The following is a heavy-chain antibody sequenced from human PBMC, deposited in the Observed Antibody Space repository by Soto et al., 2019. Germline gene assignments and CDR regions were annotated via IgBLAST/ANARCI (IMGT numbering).Heavy chain of an antibody. CDR1: GYSFTTYP. Sequence: AAVKVSCKSSGYSFTTYPITWVRQAPGQGLEWLGWVSTYNGNTNYAQGLQGRVSMTTDTSTSTAYLELRNLRSDDTAVYYCAREGSGWDFESWGQGTPVTVSS. CDR3: AREGSGWDFES. J-gene: IGHJ4*02. CDR2: VSTYNGNT. D-gene: IGHD6-19*01. V-gene: IGHV1-18*01.